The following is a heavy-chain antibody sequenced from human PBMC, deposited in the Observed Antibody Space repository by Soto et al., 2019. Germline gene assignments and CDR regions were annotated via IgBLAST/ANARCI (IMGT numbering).Heavy chain of an antibody. D-gene: IGHD1-26*01. V-gene: IGHV4-34*01. CDR1: GGSLSGYY. J-gene: IGHJ4*02. CDR3: ARHHVRGRTIAGAAEF. Sequence: QVQLQQWGAGLLKPSETLSLTCAVYGGSLSGYYCSWIRQPPGKALEWLGEINHSGNTNYNTSLKSRVTISVDTSKNQLFLNLGSVTAADTAMYYCARHHVRGRTIAGAAEFWGQGTLVTVSS. CDR2: INHSGNT.